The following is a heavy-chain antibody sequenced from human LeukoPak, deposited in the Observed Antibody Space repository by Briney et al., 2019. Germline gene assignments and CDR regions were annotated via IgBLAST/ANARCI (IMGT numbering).Heavy chain of an antibody. CDR2: IYTSGST. CDR3: ARLICSSTSCYYFDY. V-gene: IGHV4-61*05. CDR1: GGSISSSSYY. Sequence: SETLSLTCTVSGGSISSSSYYWGWIRQPPGKGLEWLGYIYTSGSTNYNPSLKSRVTISVDTSKNQFSLKLSSVTAADAAVYYCARLICSSTSCYYFDYWGQGTLVTVSS. D-gene: IGHD2-2*01. J-gene: IGHJ4*02.